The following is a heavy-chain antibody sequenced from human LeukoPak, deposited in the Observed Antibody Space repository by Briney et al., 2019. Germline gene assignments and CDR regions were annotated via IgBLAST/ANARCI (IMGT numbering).Heavy chain of an antibody. Sequence: PGGSLRLSCAASGFTFDDYAMHWVRQAPGKGLEWVSGISWNSGSIGYADSVKGRFTISRDNSKNTLYLQMNSLRAEDTAVYYCAKEGSGYSYGYDPGYYFDYWGQGTLVTVSS. CDR3: AKEGSGYSYGYDPGYYFDY. V-gene: IGHV3-9*01. D-gene: IGHD5-18*01. CDR1: GFTFDDYA. CDR2: ISWNSGSI. J-gene: IGHJ4*02.